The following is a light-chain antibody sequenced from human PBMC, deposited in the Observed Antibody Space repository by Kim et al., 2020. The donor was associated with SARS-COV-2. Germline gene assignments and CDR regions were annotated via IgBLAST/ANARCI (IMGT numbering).Light chain of an antibody. V-gene: IGLV2-8*01. Sequence: QSALTQPPSAPGPPGQSVAISCTGTSSDVGGYNYVSWYQQYPGKAPKLIIYELNKRPSGVPDRFSGSKSGNTASLTVSGLQAEDEADYYCSSYAGTNNVLFGGGTQLTVL. CDR2: ELN. J-gene: IGLJ2*01. CDR1: SSDVGGYNY. CDR3: SSYAGTNNVL.